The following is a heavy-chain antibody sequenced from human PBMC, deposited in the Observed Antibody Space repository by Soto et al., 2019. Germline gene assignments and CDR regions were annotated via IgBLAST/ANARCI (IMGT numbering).Heavy chain of an antibody. Sequence: QPGGSLRLSCAASGFTFSSYSMNWVRQAPGKGLEWVSYISSSSSTIYYADSVKGRFTISRDNAKNSLYLQMNSMRAEDTAVYYCARRVPAARHPNYYYYMDVWGKGTTVTVSS. V-gene: IGHV3-48*01. CDR3: ARRVPAARHPNYYYYMDV. CDR2: ISSSSSTI. CDR1: GFTFSSYS. J-gene: IGHJ6*03. D-gene: IGHD2-2*01.